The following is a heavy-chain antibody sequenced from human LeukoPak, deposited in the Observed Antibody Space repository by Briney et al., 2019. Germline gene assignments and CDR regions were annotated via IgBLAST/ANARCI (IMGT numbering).Heavy chain of an antibody. V-gene: IGHV1-69*13. CDR1: GGTFNSYA. J-gene: IGHJ6*02. CDR2: IIPIFGTA. Sequence: SVKVSRKASGGTFNSYAISWVRQAPGQGLEWMGGIIPIFGTANYAQKFQGRVTITADESTSTAYMELSSLRSEDTAVYYCARGGSGDYYYYYGMDVWGQGTTVTVSS. D-gene: IGHD7-27*01. CDR3: ARGGSGDYYYYYGMDV.